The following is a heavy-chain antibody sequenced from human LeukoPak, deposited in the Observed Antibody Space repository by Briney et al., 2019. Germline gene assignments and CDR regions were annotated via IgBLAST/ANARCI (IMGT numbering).Heavy chain of an antibody. CDR2: ISDSGNT. CDR1: GFTLSSYA. J-gene: IGHJ4*02. V-gene: IGHV3-23*01. Sequence: PGGSLRVSCAASGFTLSSYAMSWVRQAPGKGLEWVSAISDSGNTYHADSVKGWFTISRDSSKNTLFLQMNRLRPEDAAVYYCAKAPVTTCRGAYCYPFDYWGQGTLVTVSS. D-gene: IGHD2-21*01. CDR3: AKAPVTTCRGAYCYPFDY.